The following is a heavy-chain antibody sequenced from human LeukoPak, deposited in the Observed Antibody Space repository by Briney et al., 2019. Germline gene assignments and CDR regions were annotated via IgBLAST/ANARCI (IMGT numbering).Heavy chain of an antibody. J-gene: IGHJ3*02. Sequence: SETLSLTCAVSGGSISSGGYSWSWIRQPPGKGLEWIGYMYHSGTTHYNPSLKSRVTISVDRSKNQFSPKLSSVTAADTAVYYCVRGYYYDSSGYWVRAFDIWGQGTMVTVSS. D-gene: IGHD3-22*01. V-gene: IGHV4-30-2*01. CDR3: VRGYYYDSSGYWVRAFDI. CDR1: GGSISSGGYS. CDR2: MYHSGTT.